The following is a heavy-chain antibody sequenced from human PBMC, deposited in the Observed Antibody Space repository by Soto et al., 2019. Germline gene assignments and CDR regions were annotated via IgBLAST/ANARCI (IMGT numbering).Heavy chain of an antibody. J-gene: IGHJ6*01. Sequence: SLTLSCASSGFTFSSYAMCWVRQAPGNWLYWVSVISGSGGITYSADSVKGRFTISRDNSKNILYLQMNSLRAEDTAVYYCAKGITDTGGYYYYSIDVWRQGTAVTVSS. CDR1: GFTFSSYA. V-gene: IGHV3-23*01. CDR2: ISGSGGIT. D-gene: IGHD3-16*01. CDR3: AKGITDTGGYYYYSIDV.